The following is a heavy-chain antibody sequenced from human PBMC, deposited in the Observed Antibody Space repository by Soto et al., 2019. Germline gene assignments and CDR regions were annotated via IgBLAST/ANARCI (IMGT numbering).Heavy chain of an antibody. CDR2: IYHSGST. CDR1: GGSISSGGYS. CDR3: ARDVRGLNGMDV. Sequence: QLQLQESGSGLVKPSQTLSLTCAVSGGSISSGGYSWSWIRHPPGKGLEWIGYIYHSGSTYYNPSLKSRVTISVDRSKNQFSLKLSSVPAADTAVYYCARDVRGLNGMDVGGQGTTVTVSS. J-gene: IGHJ6*02. V-gene: IGHV4-30-2*01. D-gene: IGHD3-22*01.